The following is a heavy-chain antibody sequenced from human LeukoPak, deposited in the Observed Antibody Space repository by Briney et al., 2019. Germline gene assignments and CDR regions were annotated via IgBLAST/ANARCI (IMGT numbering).Heavy chain of an antibody. CDR2: IYSGGST. J-gene: IGHJ3*02. V-gene: IGHV3-66*01. Sequence: GGSLRLSCAASGFTVSSNYMSWVRQAPGKGLEWVSVIYSGGSTYYADSVKGRFTISRDNSKNTLYLQMNSLRAEDTAVYYCARDLLGFGEPGSFDIWGQGTMVTVSS. D-gene: IGHD3-10*01. CDR3: ARDLLGFGEPGSFDI. CDR1: GFTVSSNY.